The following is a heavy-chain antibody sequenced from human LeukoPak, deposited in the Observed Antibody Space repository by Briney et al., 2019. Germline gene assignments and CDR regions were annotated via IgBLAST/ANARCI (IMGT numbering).Heavy chain of an antibody. J-gene: IGHJ4*02. CDR1: GFTFSNYA. Sequence: PGGSLRLSCAASGFTFSNYAMSWVRQAPGKGLEWVSLISGSIGSTSYAGSVKGRFTISTDNAKKTLYLQMNSLRAEDTAIYYCLGYGNDNPWGQGALVTVSS. CDR2: ISGSIGST. CDR3: LGYGNDNP. V-gene: IGHV3-23*01. D-gene: IGHD5-12*01.